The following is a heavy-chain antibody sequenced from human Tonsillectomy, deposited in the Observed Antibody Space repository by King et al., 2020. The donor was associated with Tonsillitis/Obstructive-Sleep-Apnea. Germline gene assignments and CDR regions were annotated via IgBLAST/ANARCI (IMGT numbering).Heavy chain of an antibody. Sequence: QLVQSGAEVKKPGASVKVSCKASGYTFTTYGISWVRQAPGQGLEWMGWISAYNGDTNYAQKLQDRVTMTTDTSTSTAYMEVRSLRSDDTAVYYCARDSRSHYYAPSGYYPCQYWGQGPLVPVPP. D-gene: IGHD3-22*01. V-gene: IGHV1-18*01. J-gene: IGHJ1*01. CDR3: ARDSRSHYYAPSGYYPCQY. CDR1: GYTFTTYG. CDR2: ISAYNGDT.